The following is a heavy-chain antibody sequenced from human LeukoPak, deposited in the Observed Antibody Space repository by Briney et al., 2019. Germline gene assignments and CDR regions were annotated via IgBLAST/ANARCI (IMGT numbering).Heavy chain of an antibody. CDR1: GGSISSGDYY. J-gene: IGHJ4*02. CDR2: IYCSGST. CDR3: ARVLVRGGAAYYFDY. V-gene: IGHV4-30-4*01. D-gene: IGHD3-10*01. Sequence: SETLSLTCTVSGGSISSGDYYWSWIRQPPGKGLEWIGYIYCSGSTYYNPSLKSRVTISVDTSKNQFSLKLSSVTAADTAVYYCARVLVRGGAAYYFDYWGQGTLVTVSS.